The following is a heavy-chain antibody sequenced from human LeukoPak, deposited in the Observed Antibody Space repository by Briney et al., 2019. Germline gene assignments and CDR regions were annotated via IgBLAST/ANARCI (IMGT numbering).Heavy chain of an antibody. CDR1: GFTFSSYA. Sequence: GGSLRLSCAASGFTFSSYAMSWVRQAPGKGLEWVSIITGNGVSTYYADSVRGRFTISRDNSKNTLDLRMNSLSAEDTAVYFCARSIGSNWSFDSWGQGILVTVSS. D-gene: IGHD3-10*01. J-gene: IGHJ4*02. CDR3: ARSIGSNWSFDS. V-gene: IGHV3-23*01. CDR2: ITGNGVST.